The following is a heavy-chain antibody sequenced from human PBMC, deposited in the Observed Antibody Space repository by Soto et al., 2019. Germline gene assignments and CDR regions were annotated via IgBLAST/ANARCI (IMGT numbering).Heavy chain of an antibody. CDR2: IIPIFGTA. Sequence: ASVKVSCKASGVTFSSYAISWVRQAPGQGLEWMGGIIPIFGTANYAQKFQGRVTITADKSTSTAYMELSSLRSEDTAVYYCASLVLRFLEWSEGYYYGMDVWGQGTTVTVSS. D-gene: IGHD3-3*01. CDR1: GVTFSSYA. CDR3: ASLVLRFLEWSEGYYYGMDV. J-gene: IGHJ6*02. V-gene: IGHV1-69*06.